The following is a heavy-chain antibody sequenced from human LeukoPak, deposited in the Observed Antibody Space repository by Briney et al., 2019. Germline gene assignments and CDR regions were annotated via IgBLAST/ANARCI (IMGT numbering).Heavy chain of an antibody. Sequence: SVKVSCKASGGTFSSYTISWVRQAPGQGLEWMGGIIPIFGTANYAQKFQGRVTITADESTSTAYMELSSLRSEDTAVYYCARETRGAAGLFDYWGQGTLVTVSS. CDR3: ARETRGAAGLFDY. D-gene: IGHD6-13*01. CDR1: GGTFSSYT. V-gene: IGHV1-69*13. CDR2: IIPIFGTA. J-gene: IGHJ4*02.